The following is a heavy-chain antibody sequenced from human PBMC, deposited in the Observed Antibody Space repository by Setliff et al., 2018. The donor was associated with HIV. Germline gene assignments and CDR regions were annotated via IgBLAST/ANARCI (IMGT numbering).Heavy chain of an antibody. J-gene: IGHJ4*02. CDR1: GGSISSHY. V-gene: IGHV4-59*11. D-gene: IGHD2-15*01. CDR3: ATYSAGEGGRGH. Sequence: SETLSLTCTVSGGSISSHYWSWIRQPPGKGLEWIGSIYYNGITNYNPSLKSPVTVSVDTSKNQFSLKLTSVTAADTAMYYCATYSAGEGGRGHWGQGTLVTVS. CDR2: IYYNGIT.